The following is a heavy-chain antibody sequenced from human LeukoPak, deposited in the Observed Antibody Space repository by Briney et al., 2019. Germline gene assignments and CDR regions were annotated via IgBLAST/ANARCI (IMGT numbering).Heavy chain of an antibody. V-gene: IGHV3-23*01. D-gene: IGHD2-8*01. CDR1: GFTFSSYA. CDR2: ISGSGGST. Sequence: GGSLRLSCAASGFTFSSYAMSWVRQAPGKGLEWVSAISGSGGSTYYPDSVKGRFTISRDNSKNTLYLQMNSLRAEDTAVYYCAKGIAPYCTNGVCYSSYFDYWGQGTLVTVSS. J-gene: IGHJ4*02. CDR3: AKGIAPYCTNGVCYSSYFDY.